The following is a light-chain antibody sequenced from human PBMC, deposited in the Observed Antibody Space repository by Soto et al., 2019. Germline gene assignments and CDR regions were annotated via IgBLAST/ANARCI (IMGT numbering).Light chain of an antibody. J-gene: IGKJ1*01. CDR2: GAS. V-gene: IGKV3-15*01. Sequence: EIVMTQSPATLSVSPGEGATLSCRASQSVSSNLAWYQQRPGQAPRLLISGASTRATGIPARFSGSVSGTEFILTISSLQSEDFAIYYCQQYNNWPRTFGQGTKVDIK. CDR1: QSVSSN. CDR3: QQYNNWPRT.